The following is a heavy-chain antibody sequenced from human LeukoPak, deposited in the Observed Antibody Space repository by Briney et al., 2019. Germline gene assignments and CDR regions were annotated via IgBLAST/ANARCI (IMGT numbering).Heavy chain of an antibody. CDR3: ARLIPYYYDSSGYPSYYFDY. V-gene: IGHV4-39*01. D-gene: IGHD3-22*01. Sequence: SETLSLTCTVSGGSISSSSYYWGWIRQPPGKGLEWIGSIYYSGSTYYNPSLKSRVTISVDTSKNQFSLKLSSVTAADTAVYYCARLIPYYYDSSGYPSYYFDYWGQGTLVTVSS. J-gene: IGHJ4*02. CDR1: GGSISSSSYY. CDR2: IYYSGST.